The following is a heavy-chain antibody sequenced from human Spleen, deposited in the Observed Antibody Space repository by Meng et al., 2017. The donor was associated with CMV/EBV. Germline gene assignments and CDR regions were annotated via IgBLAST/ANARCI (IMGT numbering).Heavy chain of an antibody. J-gene: IGHJ4*02. CDR2: ISGSGGST. CDR3: ASHYCSSTSCSFTDY. CDR1: GFTFSSYA. V-gene: IGHV3-23*01. Sequence: GFTFSSYAMSWVRQAPGKGLEWVSAISGSGGSTYYADSVKGRFTISRDNSKNTLCLQMNSLRAEDTAVYYCASHYCSSTSCSFTDYWGQGTLVTVSS. D-gene: IGHD2-2*01.